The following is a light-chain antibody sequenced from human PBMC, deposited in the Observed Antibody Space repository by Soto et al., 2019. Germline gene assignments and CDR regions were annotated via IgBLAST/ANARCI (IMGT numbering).Light chain of an antibody. V-gene: IGKV3D-15*01. CDR2: GAS. Sequence: EIVMTQSRATLAVSPAERAALSCRASQSVNIYLAWYQQKPGQAPRLLIFGASSRATGIPARFSGSGSGTEFNLTISSLQSEDFAVYFCQQYDDWLRLTFGGGTKVDIK. CDR1: QSVNIY. CDR3: QQYDDWLRLT. J-gene: IGKJ4*01.